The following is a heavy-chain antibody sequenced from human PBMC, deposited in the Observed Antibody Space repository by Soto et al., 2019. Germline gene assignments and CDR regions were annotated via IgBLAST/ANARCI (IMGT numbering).Heavy chain of an antibody. J-gene: IGHJ5*02. D-gene: IGHD3-10*01. CDR2: IDRSGRT. Sequence: PETLSPTCAVYGGSSSDDASSSDWYWNWIRQSPGKGLGWIGEIDRSGRTKYNPSLKSRVSISVDTSKDQFSLRLSSVAAADTGVYYCAPWGRGFLLQNWFDPWGQGTLVTVSS. CDR1: GGSSSDDASSSDWY. V-gene: IGHV4-34*01. CDR3: APWGRGFLLQNWFDP.